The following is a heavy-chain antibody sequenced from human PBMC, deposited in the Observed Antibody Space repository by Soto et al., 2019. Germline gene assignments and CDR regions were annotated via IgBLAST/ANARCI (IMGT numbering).Heavy chain of an antibody. Sequence: SVKVSGKASWGTFSSYAISWDRQAPGHGLGWMGGIIPIFGTANYAQKFQGRVTITAAESTSTAYMELSSLRSEDTAVYYCARVAIAVAGIRAFDIWGQGTMVNVS. CDR2: IIPIFGTA. CDR3: ARVAIAVAGIRAFDI. D-gene: IGHD6-19*01. J-gene: IGHJ3*02. V-gene: IGHV1-69*13. CDR1: WGTFSSYA.